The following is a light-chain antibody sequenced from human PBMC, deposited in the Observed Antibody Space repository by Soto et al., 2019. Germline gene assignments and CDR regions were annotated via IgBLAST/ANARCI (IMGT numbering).Light chain of an antibody. Sequence: DIQMTQSPTSLSASVGDRVTITCRASQDIRTFVAWYQQKPGKAPKLLIYAASTLQSGVPSRFSGSGSGTDFTLTIHSLQPEDVATYSCQKYSSVPVFGPGTKVEIK. CDR3: QKYSSVPV. CDR1: QDIRTF. J-gene: IGKJ3*01. V-gene: IGKV1-27*01. CDR2: AAS.